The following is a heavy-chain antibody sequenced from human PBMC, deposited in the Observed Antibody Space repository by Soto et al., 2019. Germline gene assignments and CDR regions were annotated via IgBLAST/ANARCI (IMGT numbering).Heavy chain of an antibody. Sequence: QVQLVESGGGVVQPGRSLRLSCAASGFTFSSYGIHWVRQAPGKGLEWVAVISYDGSNKYYADSVKGRFTISRDNSKNTLYLQMNSLRAQDTAVYYCAKDVTAMAYAFFDYWGQGTLVTVSS. V-gene: IGHV3-30*18. CDR2: ISYDGSNK. J-gene: IGHJ4*02. D-gene: IGHD5-18*01. CDR1: GFTFSSYG. CDR3: AKDVTAMAYAFFDY.